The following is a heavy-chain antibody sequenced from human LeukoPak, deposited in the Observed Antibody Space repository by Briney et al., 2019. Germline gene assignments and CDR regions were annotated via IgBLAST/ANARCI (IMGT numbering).Heavy chain of an antibody. V-gene: IGHV1-69*13. CDR1: GGTFSSYA. CDR2: IIPIFGTA. D-gene: IGHD1-26*01. J-gene: IGHJ5*02. Sequence: SVKVSCKASGGTFSSYAISWVRQAPGQGLEWMGGIIPIFGTANYAQKFQGRVTITADESTSTAYMELSSLRAEDTAVYYCAREERSREANWFDPWGQGTLVTVSS. CDR3: AREERSREANWFDP.